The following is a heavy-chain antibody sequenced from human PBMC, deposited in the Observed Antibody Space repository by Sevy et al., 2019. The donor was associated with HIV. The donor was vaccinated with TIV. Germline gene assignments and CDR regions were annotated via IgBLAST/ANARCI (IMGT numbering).Heavy chain of an antibody. V-gene: IGHV5-51*01. CDR2: IYPGDSDT. J-gene: IGHJ4*02. Sequence: GESLKISCKGSGYSFTSYWIGWVRQIPGKGLEWMGIIYPGDSDTRYSPSFQGQVTISADKSISTAYLQWSSLKASDTAMYYCARLERGITDMAYFDYWGQGTLVTVSS. D-gene: IGHD1-1*01. CDR3: ARLERGITDMAYFDY. CDR1: GYSFTSYW.